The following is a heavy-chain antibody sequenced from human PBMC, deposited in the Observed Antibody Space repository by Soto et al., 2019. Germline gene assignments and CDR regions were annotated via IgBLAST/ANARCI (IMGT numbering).Heavy chain of an antibody. V-gene: IGHV4-4*02. CDR2: MYHSGGA. Sequence: SETLSLTCVVSDGSISSYDWWTWVRQPPGKGLEWIGKMYHSGGADYSPSLKRRGTISADSSNNHFSLRLTAVTAADTAVYDCATGNVDSMLEYWGQGTQVTVSS. CDR3: ATGNVDSMLEY. CDR1: DGSISSYDW. D-gene: IGHD3-3*01. J-gene: IGHJ4*02.